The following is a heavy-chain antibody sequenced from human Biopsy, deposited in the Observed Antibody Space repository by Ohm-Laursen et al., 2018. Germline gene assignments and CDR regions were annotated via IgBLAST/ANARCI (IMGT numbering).Heavy chain of an antibody. J-gene: IGHJ4*02. V-gene: IGHV4-34*08. CDR2: INQAGTT. CDR3: GNEVHGRDY. CDR1: GKTFSDYQ. Sequence: SETLSLTCPVFGKTFSDYQWSWIRQPPGKGLEWIGQINQAGTTNYNPSLKSRVSISADASKYEFSPRLTSVTAADTAVYLCGNEVHGRDYWGLGAQVTVSS. D-gene: IGHD2-15*01.